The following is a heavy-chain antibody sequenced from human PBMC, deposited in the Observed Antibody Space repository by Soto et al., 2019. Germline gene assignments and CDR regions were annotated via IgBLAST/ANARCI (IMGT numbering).Heavy chain of an antibody. D-gene: IGHD7-27*01. V-gene: IGHV3-74*01. CDR1: GFTFSSYW. J-gene: IGHJ4*02. CDR2: INSDGSST. Sequence: GGSLRLSCAASGFTFSSYWMHWVRQAPGKGLVWVSRINSDGSSTSYADSVKGRFTISRDNAKNTLYLQMNSLRAEDTAVYYCARAPRTGVGYYFDYWGQGTLVTVSS. CDR3: ARAPRTGVGYYFDY.